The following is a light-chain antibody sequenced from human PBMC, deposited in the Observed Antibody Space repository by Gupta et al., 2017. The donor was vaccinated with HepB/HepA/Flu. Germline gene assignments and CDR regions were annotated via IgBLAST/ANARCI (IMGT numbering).Light chain of an antibody. CDR2: QDN. CDR3: QAWDSVTEAV. J-gene: IGLJ2*01. Sequence: SYELTQPPSVSVSPGQTASITCSGHKLGNKFVSWYQQKPGQSPVLVVYQDNKRPAGIPARCSGSNSGNTATLTISGTQAMDEADYYCQAWDSVTEAVFGEGTKLTVV. CDR1: KLGNKF. V-gene: IGLV3-1*01.